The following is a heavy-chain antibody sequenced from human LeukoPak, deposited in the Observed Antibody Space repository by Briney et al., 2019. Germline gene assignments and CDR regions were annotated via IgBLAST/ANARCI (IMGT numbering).Heavy chain of an antibody. CDR2: ISGAGGGT. V-gene: IGHV3-23*01. Sequence: GGSLRLSCAASGSTFRNYAMSWVRQAPGKGLEWGSAISGAGGGTYYADSVKGRFTISRDNSRDTLYLQMNGLSAEDTAVYYCAQARDLVVVVADYWGQGTLVTVSS. D-gene: IGHD2-15*01. J-gene: IGHJ4*02. CDR3: AQARDLVVVVADY. CDR1: GSTFRNYA.